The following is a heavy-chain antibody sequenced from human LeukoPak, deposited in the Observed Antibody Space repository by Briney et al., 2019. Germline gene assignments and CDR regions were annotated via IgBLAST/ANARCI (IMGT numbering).Heavy chain of an antibody. CDR1: GFTFSSYA. CDR2: ISYDGSNK. J-gene: IGHJ4*02. Sequence: PGRSLRLSCAASGFTFSSYAMHWVRQAPGKGLEWVAVISYDGSNKYYADSVKGRLTISRDNSKNTLYLQMNSLRAEDTAVYYCATPPRLDEYFDYWGQGTLVTVSS. CDR3: ATPPRLDEYFDY. V-gene: IGHV3-30-3*01. D-gene: IGHD2-2*03.